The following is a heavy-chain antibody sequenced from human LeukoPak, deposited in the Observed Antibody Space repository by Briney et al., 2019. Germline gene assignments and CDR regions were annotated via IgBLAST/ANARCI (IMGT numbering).Heavy chain of an antibody. D-gene: IGHD2-8*02. CDR1: GGTFISYA. V-gene: IGHV1-46*01. CDR3: ARVLSLVYGMDV. Sequence: ASVKVSCKASGGTFISYAISWVRQAPGQGLEWMGIINPSGGSTSYAQKFQGRVTMTRDTSTSTVYMELSSLRSEDTAVYYCARVLSLVYGMDVWGKGTTVTVSS. CDR2: INPSGGST. J-gene: IGHJ6*04.